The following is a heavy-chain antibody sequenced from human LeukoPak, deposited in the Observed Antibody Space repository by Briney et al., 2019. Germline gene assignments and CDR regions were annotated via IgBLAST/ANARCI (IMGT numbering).Heavy chain of an antibody. Sequence: SGGSLRLSCAASGFTFSNYAMNWDRQAPGKGLEWVSVIGTIPGVTYYTESVKGRFTISRDNSKNTVYLQMNNLRADDTALYFCAKAADTNYFRYGDYWGQGTLVTVSS. D-gene: IGHD1-7*01. CDR2: IGTIPGVT. J-gene: IGHJ4*02. CDR3: AKAADTNYFRYGDY. V-gene: IGHV3-23*01. CDR1: GFTFSNYA.